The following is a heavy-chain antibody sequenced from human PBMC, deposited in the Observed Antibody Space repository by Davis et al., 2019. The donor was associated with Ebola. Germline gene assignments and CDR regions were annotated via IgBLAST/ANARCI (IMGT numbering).Heavy chain of an antibody. CDR1: GFTFSSYG. CDR3: ARVNAVTGYSRFDP. V-gene: IGHV3-30*03. Sequence: GESLKISCAASGFTFSSYGMHWVRQAPGKGLEWVAVISYDGSNKYYADPVKGRFTISRDNSKNTLYLQMNSLRAEDTALYHCARVNAVTGYSRFDPWGQGTLVTVSS. J-gene: IGHJ5*02. D-gene: IGHD3-9*01. CDR2: ISYDGSNK.